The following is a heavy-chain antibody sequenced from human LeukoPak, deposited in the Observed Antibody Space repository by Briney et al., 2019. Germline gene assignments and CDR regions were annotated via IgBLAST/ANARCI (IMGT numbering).Heavy chain of an antibody. V-gene: IGHV4-61*02. CDR2: IYTSQST. D-gene: IGHD6-19*01. J-gene: IGHJ4*02. Sequence: PSQTLSLTCTVSGGSISSGSYYWSWIRQPAGKGLEWIGRIYTSQSTNYNPSLKSRVTMSVDTSKNQFSLKLSSVTAADTAVYYCARDLYSSGPLDYWGQGTLVTVSS. CDR1: GGSISSGSYY. CDR3: ARDLYSSGPLDY.